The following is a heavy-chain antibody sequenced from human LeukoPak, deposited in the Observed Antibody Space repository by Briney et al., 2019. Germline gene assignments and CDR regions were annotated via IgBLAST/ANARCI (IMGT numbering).Heavy chain of an antibody. Sequence: GGSLRLSCAASGFTFSSYAMSWVRQAPGKGLEWVSAISGSGGSTYYADSVKGRFTISRDNSKNTLCLQMNSLRAEDTAVYYCAKARRDCSSTSCPGNWFDPWGQGTLVTVSS. CDR2: ISGSGGST. V-gene: IGHV3-23*01. CDR3: AKARRDCSSTSCPGNWFDP. J-gene: IGHJ5*02. D-gene: IGHD2-2*01. CDR1: GFTFSSYA.